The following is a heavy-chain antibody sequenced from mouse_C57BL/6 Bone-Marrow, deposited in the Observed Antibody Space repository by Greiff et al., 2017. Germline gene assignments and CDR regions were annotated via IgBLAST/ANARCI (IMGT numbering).Heavy chain of an antibody. Sequence: VKLQQSGPELVKPGASVKISCKASGYSFTSYYIHWVKQRPGQGLEWIGWIYPGSGNTKYNEKFKGKATLTADTSSSTAYMQLSSLTSEDSAVYYCAREDWDDAMDYWGQGTSVTVSS. J-gene: IGHJ4*01. CDR3: AREDWDDAMDY. CDR2: IYPGSGNT. V-gene: IGHV1-66*01. D-gene: IGHD4-1*01. CDR1: GYSFTSYY.